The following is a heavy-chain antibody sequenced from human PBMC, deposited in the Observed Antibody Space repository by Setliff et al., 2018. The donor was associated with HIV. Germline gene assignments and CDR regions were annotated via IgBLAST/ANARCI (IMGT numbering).Heavy chain of an antibody. J-gene: IGHJ4*02. D-gene: IGHD3-9*01. CDR2: IIPIFGTA. CDR1: GGTFSSFA. Sequence: GASVKVSCKASGGTFSSFAISWVRQAPGQGLEWMGGIIPIFGTANYAQKFQGRVTITADEFTSTAYMELRSLRSDDTAVYYCARAYDILTGYFDYWGQGTLVTVSS. CDR3: ARAYDILTGYFDY. V-gene: IGHV1-69*13.